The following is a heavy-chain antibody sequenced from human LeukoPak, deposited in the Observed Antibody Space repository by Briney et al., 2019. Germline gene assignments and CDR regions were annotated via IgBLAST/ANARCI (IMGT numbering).Heavy chain of an antibody. CDR1: GGSISSYY. D-gene: IGHD1-7*01. CDR3: ARRGWNYGAYYFDY. CDR2: IYYSGST. V-gene: IGHV4-59*01. Sequence: SETLSLTCTVSGGSISSYYWSWIRQPPGMGLEWIGYIYYSGSTNYNPSLKSRVTISVDTSKNQFSLKLSSVTAADTAVYYCARRGWNYGAYYFDYWGQGTLVTVSS. J-gene: IGHJ4*02.